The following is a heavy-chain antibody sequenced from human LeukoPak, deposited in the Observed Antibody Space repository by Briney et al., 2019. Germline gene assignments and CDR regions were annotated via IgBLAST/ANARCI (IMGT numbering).Heavy chain of an antibody. D-gene: IGHD4-11*01. J-gene: IGHJ4*02. CDR1: GYTFTSYG. V-gene: IGHV1-18*01. CDR2: ISAYNGNT. CDR3: ARGLQIGFLEY. Sequence: ASVKVSCKASGYTFTSYGINWVRQAPGQGPEWMGWISAYNGNTNYAQKFQGRVTLTTDTSTSTAYMEVRSLTSADTAVYYCARGLQIGFLEYWGQGTLVTVSS.